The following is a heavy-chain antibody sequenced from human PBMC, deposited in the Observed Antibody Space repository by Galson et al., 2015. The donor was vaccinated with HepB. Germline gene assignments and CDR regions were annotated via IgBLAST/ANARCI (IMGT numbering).Heavy chain of an antibody. CDR1: GFTFSDYY. CDR2: ISSSSSYI. J-gene: IGHJ3*02. CDR3: AREQSPRADYGDYGRFGGTSDAFDI. V-gene: IGHV3-11*06. Sequence: SLRLSCAASGFTFSDYYMSWIRQAPGKGLEWVSSISSSSSYINYADSVKGRFTISRDNAKNSLYLQMNSLRAEDTAVYYCAREQSPRADYGDYGRFGGTSDAFDIWGQGTMVTVSS. D-gene: IGHD4-17*01.